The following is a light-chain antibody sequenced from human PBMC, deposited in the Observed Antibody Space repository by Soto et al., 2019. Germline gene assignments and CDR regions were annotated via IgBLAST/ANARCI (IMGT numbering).Light chain of an antibody. J-gene: IGKJ4*01. Sequence: EIVLTQSSATLSLSPGERATLSCRASQSVSSYLAWYQQKPGQAPRLLIYDASNRATGIPARFSGSGSGTDFTLTISSLEPDDFAVYYCQQRSNWLTFGGGTKVEIK. CDR1: QSVSSY. CDR3: QQRSNWLT. CDR2: DAS. V-gene: IGKV3-11*01.